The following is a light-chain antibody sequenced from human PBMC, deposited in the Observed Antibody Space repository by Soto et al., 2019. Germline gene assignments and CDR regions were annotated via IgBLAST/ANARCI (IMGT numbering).Light chain of an antibody. Sequence: DIVMTQSPLSLPVTPGEPASFSCRSSQSLLDSNGYTYLDWYLQKPGQSPQLLIYLGSNRASGVPDRFSGSASGTDFTLKISRVEAEDVGVYYCMQALQTPLTFGGGTKVEIK. CDR3: MQALQTPLT. CDR2: LGS. J-gene: IGKJ4*01. V-gene: IGKV2-28*01. CDR1: QSLLDSNGYTY.